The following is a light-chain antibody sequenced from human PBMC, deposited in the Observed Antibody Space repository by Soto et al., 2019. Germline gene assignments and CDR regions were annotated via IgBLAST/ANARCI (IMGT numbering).Light chain of an antibody. Sequence: DIQMTQSPSSLSASVGDRVTITCRASQGISNYLAWYQQKPGKVPKLLIYAASTLQSGVPSRFSGSGSGTDFPLNIRSLQPEDVANYYCQKYNSAPRTFGQGTKVEIK. V-gene: IGKV1-27*01. CDR1: QGISNY. CDR2: AAS. J-gene: IGKJ1*01. CDR3: QKYNSAPRT.